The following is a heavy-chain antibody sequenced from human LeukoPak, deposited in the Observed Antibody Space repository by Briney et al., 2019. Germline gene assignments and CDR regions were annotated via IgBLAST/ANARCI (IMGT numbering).Heavy chain of an antibody. CDR3: AKDLGYYSSYYYGMGV. CDR1: GFTFSSSG. D-gene: IGHD4-11*01. Sequence: PGGSLRLSCAASGFTFSSSGMHWVRQAPGKGLEWVAVISYDGRSKYYGDSVKGRFTISRDNSKNTLYLQMNSLRAEDSAVYYCAKDLGYYSSYYYGMGVWGQGTTVTVSS. V-gene: IGHV3-30*18. J-gene: IGHJ6*02. CDR2: ISYDGRSK.